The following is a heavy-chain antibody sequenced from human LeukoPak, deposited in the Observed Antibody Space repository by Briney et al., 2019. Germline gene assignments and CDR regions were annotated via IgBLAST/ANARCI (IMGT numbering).Heavy chain of an antibody. Sequence: GASVKVSCKASGYTFTSYGISWVRQAPGQGLEWMGWISAYNGNTNYAQKLQGRVTMTTDTSTSTAYMELRSLRSEDTAVYYCATGRDGGYSYGSAFDYWGQGTLVTVSS. CDR3: ATGRDGGYSYGSAFDY. D-gene: IGHD5-18*01. CDR1: GYTFTSYG. V-gene: IGHV1-18*01. CDR2: ISAYNGNT. J-gene: IGHJ4*02.